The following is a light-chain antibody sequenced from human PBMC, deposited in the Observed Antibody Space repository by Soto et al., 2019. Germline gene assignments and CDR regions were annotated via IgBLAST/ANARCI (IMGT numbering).Light chain of an antibody. CDR1: SSNIGTNY. Sequence: QSVLTQSPSASGTPGQTVTISCSGSSSNIGTNYVFWYQHVPGTAPKLLLYKNNQRPSGVPDRFSGSKSGNTASLTVSGLQAEDEADYYCSSYAGSNNWVFGGGTKVTVL. CDR3: SSYAGSNNWV. V-gene: IGLV1-47*01. CDR2: KNN. J-gene: IGLJ3*02.